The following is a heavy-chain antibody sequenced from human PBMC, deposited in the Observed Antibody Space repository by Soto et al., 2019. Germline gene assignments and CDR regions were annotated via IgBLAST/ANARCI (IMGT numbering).Heavy chain of an antibody. J-gene: IGHJ4*02. V-gene: IGHV4-30-2*01. CDR2: IYHSGST. D-gene: IGHD4-17*01. CDR3: ASGLVNTLHY. CDR1: GDSISSDGYS. Sequence: PADTLSLTCAGSGDSISSDGYSWSWIRQPPGKGLEWIGYIYHSGSTYYNPSLKSRVTISVDRSKNQFSLKLSSVTAADTAVYYCASGLVNTLHYWGQGTRVNVS.